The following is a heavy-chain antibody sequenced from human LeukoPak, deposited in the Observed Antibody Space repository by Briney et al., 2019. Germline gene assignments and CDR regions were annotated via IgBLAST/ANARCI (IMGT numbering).Heavy chain of an antibody. CDR3: ASAPRYSSSWTDSYYYYGMDV. D-gene: IGHD6-13*01. Sequence: GRSLRLSCAASGFTFSSYGRHWVRQAPGKGLEWVAVIWYDGSNKYYADSVKGRFTISRDNSKNTLYLQMNSLRAEDTAVYYCASAPRYSSSWTDSYYYYGMDVWGKGTTVTVSS. CDR2: IWYDGSNK. CDR1: GFTFSSYG. J-gene: IGHJ6*04. V-gene: IGHV3-33*01.